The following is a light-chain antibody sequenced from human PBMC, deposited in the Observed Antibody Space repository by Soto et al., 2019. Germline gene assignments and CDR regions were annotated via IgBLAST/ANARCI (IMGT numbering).Light chain of an antibody. J-gene: IGLJ3*02. CDR1: TGVVSSGLY. Sequence: QTVVTKEPSLTVSTGGAVTLTCASSTGVVSSGLYPNWFQQKPGQAPKSLIYSTTNRHSWTPARFSGSVLGGKAALTLSGVQPEDEADYYCLLFYGGTQVVFCGGTKLTVL. CDR3: LLFYGGTQVV. V-gene: IGLV7-43*01. CDR2: STT.